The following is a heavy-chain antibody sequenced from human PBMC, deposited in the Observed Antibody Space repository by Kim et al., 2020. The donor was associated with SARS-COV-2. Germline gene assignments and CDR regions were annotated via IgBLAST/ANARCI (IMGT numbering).Heavy chain of an antibody. CDR1: GGSISSYY. CDR2: IYYSGST. Sequence: SETLSLTCTVSGGSISSYYWSWIRQPPGKGLKWIGYIYYSGSTNYNPSLKSRVTISVDTSKNQFSLKLSSVTAADTAVYYCARHGKTTIFGVVTIPGGMAVGGKGTPATVPS. J-gene: IGHJ6*04. D-gene: IGHD3-3*01. V-gene: IGHV4-59*08. CDR3: ARHGKTTIFGVVTIPGGMAV.